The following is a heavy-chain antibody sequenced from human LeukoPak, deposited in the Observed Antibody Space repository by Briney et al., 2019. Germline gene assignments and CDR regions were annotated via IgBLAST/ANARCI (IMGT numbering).Heavy chain of an antibody. CDR1: GFTFSSYA. Sequence: AGGSLRLSCAASGFTFSSYAMSWVRQAPGKGLEWVSAISGSGGSTYYADSVKGRFTISRDNSKNTLYLQMNSLRAEDTAVYYCAKDQRRXYYDSSGYFNWFDPWGQGTLVTVSS. CDR3: AKDQRRXYYDSSGYFNWFDP. J-gene: IGHJ5*02. V-gene: IGHV3-23*01. D-gene: IGHD3-22*01. CDR2: ISGSGGST.